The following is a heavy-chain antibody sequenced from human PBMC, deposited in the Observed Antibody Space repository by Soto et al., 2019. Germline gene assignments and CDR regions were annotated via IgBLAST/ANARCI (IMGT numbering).Heavy chain of an antibody. CDR1: GGTFSGYY. CDR3: AGDGVGGTVTRDGMDV. D-gene: IGHD4-17*01. CDR2: IYYSGST. V-gene: IGHV4-30-4*08. Sequence: PSETLSLTCAVYGGTFSGYYWTWIRQPPGKGLEWIGYIYYSGSTYYNPSLKSRVTISVDTSKNQFSLKLSSVTAADTAVYYCAGDGVGGTVTRDGMDVWGQGTTITVSS. J-gene: IGHJ6*02.